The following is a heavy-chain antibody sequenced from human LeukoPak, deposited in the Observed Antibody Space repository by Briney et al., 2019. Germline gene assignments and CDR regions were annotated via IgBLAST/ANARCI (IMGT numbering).Heavy chain of an antibody. J-gene: IGHJ3*02. D-gene: IGHD4-17*01. V-gene: IGHV4-61*01. CDR2: INYSGST. Sequence: SETLSLTCSVSGGSVNSDSYYWSWIRQPPGKALEWIGYINYSGSTKYNPSLKSRVTISVDTSKNQFSLKLSSVTAADTAVYFCARDPHYGDILNDPFDIWGQGTMVTVSS. CDR1: GGSVNSDSYY. CDR3: ARDPHYGDILNDPFDI.